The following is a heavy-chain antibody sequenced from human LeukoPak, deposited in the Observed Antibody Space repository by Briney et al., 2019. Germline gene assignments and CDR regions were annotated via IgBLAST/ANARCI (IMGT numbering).Heavy chain of an antibody. CDR2: ISSSGIST. CDR1: GFTFRSHA. D-gene: IGHD4-17*01. CDR3: ATPRGTVTTGAVY. Sequence: PGGSLRLSCAASGFTFRSHAMSWVRQAPGKGLEWVSAISSSGISTYYADAVKGRFTISRDNSKNTLYLQMNNLRAEDTAVYYCATPRGTVTTGAVYWGQRTLVTVSS. V-gene: IGHV3-23*01. J-gene: IGHJ4*02.